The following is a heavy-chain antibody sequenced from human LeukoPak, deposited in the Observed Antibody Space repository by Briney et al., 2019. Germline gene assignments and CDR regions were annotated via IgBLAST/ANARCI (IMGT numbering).Heavy chain of an antibody. Sequence: GASVKVSCKASGYTFTGYYLHWVRQAPGQGLEWMGRINPNSGGTNYAQKFQGRVTMTRDTSTSTVYMELSSLRSEDTAVYYCATAGAAGTSVDYWGQGTLVTVSS. CDR2: INPNSGGT. CDR3: ATAGAAGTSVDY. CDR1: GYTFTGYY. D-gene: IGHD6-13*01. J-gene: IGHJ4*02. V-gene: IGHV1-2*06.